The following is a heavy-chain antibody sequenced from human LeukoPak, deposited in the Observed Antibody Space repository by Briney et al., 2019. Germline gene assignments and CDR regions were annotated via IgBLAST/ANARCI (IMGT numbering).Heavy chain of an antibody. J-gene: IGHJ4*02. CDR3: VLGVGGSGSFLLGF. CDR2: IWSDGSYR. Sequence: PGGSLTLSCTASGFIFSNSGMRWVRQAPGKGLEGVAVIWSDGSYRYYADSVKGRFTISRENSNIPLYLQMNSLSVEDTAICYCVLGVGGSGSFLLGFWGQGTLVCVSS. D-gene: IGHD3-10*01. CDR1: GFIFSNSG. V-gene: IGHV3-33*01.